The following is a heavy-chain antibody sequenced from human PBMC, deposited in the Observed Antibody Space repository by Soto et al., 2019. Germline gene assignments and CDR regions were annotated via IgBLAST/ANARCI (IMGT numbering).Heavy chain of an antibody. D-gene: IGHD5-18*01. V-gene: IGHV4-61*01. CDR1: GGSVSSGSYY. Sequence: SETLSLTCTFSGGSVSSGSYYWSWIRQPPGKGLEWIGHISYSGCTNYNPSLKSRVTISVDTSKSQFSLKLSSVTAADTAVYYCAREGYSYRSRHFDYWGQGTLVTVSS. J-gene: IGHJ4*01. CDR2: ISYSGCT. CDR3: AREGYSYRSRHFDY.